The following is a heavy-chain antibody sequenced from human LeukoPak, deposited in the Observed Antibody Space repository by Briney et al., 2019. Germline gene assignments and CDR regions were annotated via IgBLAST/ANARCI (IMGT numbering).Heavy chain of an antibody. CDR3: ARVEPLYNWNFHDAFDI. V-gene: IGHV1-18*01. Sequence: ASVKVSCKASGYTFTSYGISWVRQAPGQGLEWMGWISAYNGNTNYAQKPQGRVTMTTDTSTSTAYMELRSLRSDDTAVYYCARVEPLYNWNFHDAFDIWGQGTMVTVSS. CDR2: ISAYNGNT. D-gene: IGHD1-7*01. J-gene: IGHJ3*02. CDR1: GYTFTSYG.